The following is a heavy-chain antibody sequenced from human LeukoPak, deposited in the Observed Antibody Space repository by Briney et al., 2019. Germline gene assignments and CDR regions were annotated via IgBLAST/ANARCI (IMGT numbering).Heavy chain of an antibody. Sequence: GASVEVSCKASGGTFSSYAINWVRQAPGQGLEWMGGIIPRLGTASYALNFQGRVTITTDESTGTAYMDLSTLRSEDTAVYYCATVVPYGSGTYYDAFDIWGQGTMVTVSS. J-gene: IGHJ3*02. D-gene: IGHD3-10*01. V-gene: IGHV1-69*05. CDR2: IIPRLGTA. CDR1: GGTFSSYA. CDR3: ATVVPYGSGTYYDAFDI.